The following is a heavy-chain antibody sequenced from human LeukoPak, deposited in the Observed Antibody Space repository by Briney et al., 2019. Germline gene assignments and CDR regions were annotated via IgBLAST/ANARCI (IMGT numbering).Heavy chain of an antibody. CDR1: GFTSSNAW. V-gene: IGHV3-15*01. CDR3: TTFDYAAFLI. D-gene: IGHD4/OR15-4a*01. J-gene: IGHJ3*02. Sequence: GGSLRLSCAVSGFTSSNAWMSWVRQAPGKGLEWVRRIKSKTDGGTRDYAAPVKGRFTISRDDTKNTLYLQMNSLKTEDTAVYYCTTFDYAAFLIWGQGTMVTVSS. CDR2: IKSKTDGGTR.